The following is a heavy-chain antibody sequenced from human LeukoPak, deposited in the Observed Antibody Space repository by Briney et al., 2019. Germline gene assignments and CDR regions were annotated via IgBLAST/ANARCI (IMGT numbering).Heavy chain of an antibody. CDR2: IIPIFGTA. Sequence: SVKVSCKASGGTFSSYAVSWVRQAPGQGLEWMGGIIPIFGTANYAQKFQGRVTITADESTSTAYMELSSLRSEDTAVYYCARDAPIVVVPAARLDAFDIWGQGTMVTVSS. CDR1: GGTFSSYA. CDR3: ARDAPIVVVPAARLDAFDI. V-gene: IGHV1-69*13. J-gene: IGHJ3*02. D-gene: IGHD2-2*01.